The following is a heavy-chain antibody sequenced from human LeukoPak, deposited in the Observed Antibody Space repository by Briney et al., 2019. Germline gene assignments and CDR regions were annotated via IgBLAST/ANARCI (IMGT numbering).Heavy chain of an antibody. CDR3: AKDMVGDRYSSGWWYYFDY. V-gene: IGHV3-9*01. CDR2: ISWNSGSV. Sequence: PGRSLRLSCAASGFTFDDYAMHWVRQAPGKGLEWVSGISWNSGSVGYADFVKGRFTISRDNAKNSLYLRMNSLRAEDTALYYCAKDMVGDRYSSGWWYYFDYWGQGTLVTVSS. CDR1: GFTFDDYA. D-gene: IGHD6-19*01. J-gene: IGHJ4*02.